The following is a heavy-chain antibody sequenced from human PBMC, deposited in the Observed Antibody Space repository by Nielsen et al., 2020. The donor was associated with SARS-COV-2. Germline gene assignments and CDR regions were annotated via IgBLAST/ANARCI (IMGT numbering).Heavy chain of an antibody. Sequence: GESLKISCAASGFTFSSYSMNWVRQAPGKGLEWVSYISSSSSTIYYADSVKGRFTISRDNAKNSLYLQMNSLRAEDTAVYYCARGGLQHWGQGTLVTVSS. CDR2: ISSSSSTI. CDR3: ARGGLQH. J-gene: IGHJ1*01. V-gene: IGHV3-48*01. CDR1: GFTFSSYS.